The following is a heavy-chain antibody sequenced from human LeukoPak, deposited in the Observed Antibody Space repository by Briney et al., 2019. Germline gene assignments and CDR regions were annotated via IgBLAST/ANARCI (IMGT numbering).Heavy chain of an antibody. CDR3: TTDRTGPAAIILSWFDP. V-gene: IGHV3-15*01. CDR2: IKSKTDGGTT. Sequence: GGSLRLSCAASGFTFSSYSMNWVRQAPGKGLEWVGRIKSKTDGGTTDYAAPVKGRFTISRDDSKNTLYLQMNSLKTEDTAVYYCTTDRTGPAAIILSWFDPWGQGTLVTVSS. CDR1: GFTFSSYS. J-gene: IGHJ5*02. D-gene: IGHD2-2*02.